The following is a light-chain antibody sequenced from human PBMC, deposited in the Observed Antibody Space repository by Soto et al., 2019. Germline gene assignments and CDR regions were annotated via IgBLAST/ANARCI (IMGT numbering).Light chain of an antibody. CDR1: QRVSSSY. Sequence: EIVLTQSPGTLSLSPGERATLSCRASQRVSSSYLAWYQQKPGQAPRLHIYDASTRATGIPDRFSGSGSGTDFTLTISRLEPEDFAVYYCQQYGGSPPLTFGGGTKVEIK. CDR3: QQYGGSPPLT. J-gene: IGKJ4*01. CDR2: DAS. V-gene: IGKV3-20*01.